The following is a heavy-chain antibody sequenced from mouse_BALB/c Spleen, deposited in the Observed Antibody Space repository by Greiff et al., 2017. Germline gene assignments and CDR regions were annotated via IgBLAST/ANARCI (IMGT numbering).Heavy chain of an antibody. CDR3: TRWYYGNYDYYAMDY. Sequence: QVQLQQSGAELVRPGASVTLSCKASGYTFTDYEMHWVKQTPVHGLEWIGAIDPETGGTAYNQKFKSKATLTVDKSSSTAYRQLSSLTSEDSAVYYCTRWYYGNYDYYAMDYWGQGTSGTVSS. CDR1: GYTFTDYE. J-gene: IGHJ4*01. D-gene: IGHD2-1*01. V-gene: IGHV1-15*01. CDR2: IDPETGGT.